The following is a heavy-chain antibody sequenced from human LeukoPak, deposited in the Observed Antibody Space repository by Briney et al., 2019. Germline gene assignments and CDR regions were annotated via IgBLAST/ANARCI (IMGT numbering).Heavy chain of an antibody. CDR2: ISSSSSYI. J-gene: IGHJ4*02. CDR1: GFTFSRYS. CDR3: ARGVAAAGSDFDN. D-gene: IGHD6-13*01. Sequence: GGSLRLSCVASGFTFSRYSMKWVRQAPGKGLEWVSSISSSSSYIYYADSVKGRFTISRDNDKNSLYLQMNSLRAEDTAVYYCARGVAAAGSDFDNWGQGTLVTVSS. V-gene: IGHV3-21*01.